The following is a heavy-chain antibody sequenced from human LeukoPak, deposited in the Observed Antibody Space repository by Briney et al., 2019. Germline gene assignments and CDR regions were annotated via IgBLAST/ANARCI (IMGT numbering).Heavy chain of an antibody. CDR1: GYTFSRYY. D-gene: IGHD6-13*01. CDR3: ARGYPLSTTAAGTDFQH. J-gene: IGHJ1*01. Sequence: ASVKVSCKAFGYTFSRYYMHWVRQAPGQGLEWMGWINPNSGGTNYAQKFQGRVTMTRDTSISTAYMELSRLRSDDTAVYYCARGYPLSTTAAGTDFQHWGQGTLVTVSS. V-gene: IGHV1-2*02. CDR2: INPNSGGT.